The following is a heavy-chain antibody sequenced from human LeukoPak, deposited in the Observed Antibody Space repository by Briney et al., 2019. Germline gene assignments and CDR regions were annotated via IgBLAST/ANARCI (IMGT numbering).Heavy chain of an antibody. D-gene: IGHD3-9*01. CDR1: GFIFSTYD. V-gene: IGHV3-15*01. CDR2: MKSKPDGETT. J-gene: IGHJ4*02. CDR3: VTDLTTY. Sequence: GGSLRISCAASGFIFSTYDMNWVRQTPGKGLEWLGLMKSKPDGETTIYAAPVKDRFTISRDDSTSTLYLQMNSLKTEDTGVYYCVTDLTTYWGQGTLVSVSS.